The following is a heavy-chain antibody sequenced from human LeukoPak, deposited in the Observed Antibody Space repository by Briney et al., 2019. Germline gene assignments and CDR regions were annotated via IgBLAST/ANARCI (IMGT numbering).Heavy chain of an antibody. CDR3: ARDWTEWLQRAFDI. CDR1: GFTFSSYW. V-gene: IGHV3-7*01. D-gene: IGHD5-12*01. Sequence: HPGGSLRLSCAASGFTFSSYWMSWVRQAPGKGLEWVANIKQDGSEKYYVDSVKGRFTISRDNAKNSLYLQMNSLRAEDTAVYYCARDWTEWLQRAFDIWGQGTMVTVSS. CDR2: IKQDGSEK. J-gene: IGHJ3*02.